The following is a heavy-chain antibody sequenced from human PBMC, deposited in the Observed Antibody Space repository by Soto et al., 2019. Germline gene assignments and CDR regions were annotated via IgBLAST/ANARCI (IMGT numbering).Heavy chain of an antibody. J-gene: IGHJ6*02. CDR3: ASLEPGINQDYYYYYGMDV. CDR1: GGSISSYY. Sequence: SETLSLTCTVSGGSISSYYWSWIRQPPGKGLEWIGYIYYSGSTNYNPSLKSRVTISVDTSKNQFSLKLSSVTAADTAVYYCASLEPGINQDYYYYYGMDVWGQGTTVTVSS. CDR2: IYYSGST. V-gene: IGHV4-59*01. D-gene: IGHD3-10*01.